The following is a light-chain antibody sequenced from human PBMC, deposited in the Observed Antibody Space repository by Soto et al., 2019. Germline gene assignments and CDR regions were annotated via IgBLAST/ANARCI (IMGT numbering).Light chain of an antibody. J-gene: IGLJ1*01. Sequence: QSALTQPRSVSGSPGQSVTISCAGTSSDVGAYKYVSWFQQHPGKAPKVIIYDVNKRPSGVPDRFSGSKSGNTASLTISGLQADDEADYYCCSFAGGFTFVFGTGTKVTVL. CDR2: DVN. CDR3: CSFAGGFTFV. V-gene: IGLV2-11*01. CDR1: SSDVGAYKY.